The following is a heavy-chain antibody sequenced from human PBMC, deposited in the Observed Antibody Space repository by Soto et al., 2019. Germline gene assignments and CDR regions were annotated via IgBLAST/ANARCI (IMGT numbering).Heavy chain of an antibody. CDR2: ISGSGGST. Sequence: EVQLLESGGGLVQPGGSLRLSCAASGFTFSSYAMSWVRQAPGKGLEWVSAISGSGGSTYYADSVKGRFTISRDNSKNTLYLQMNILRAEDTAVYYCAKGYGSSWSRGLFDYWGQGTLVTVSS. J-gene: IGHJ4*02. CDR3: AKGYGSSWSRGLFDY. V-gene: IGHV3-23*01. D-gene: IGHD6-13*01. CDR1: GFTFSSYA.